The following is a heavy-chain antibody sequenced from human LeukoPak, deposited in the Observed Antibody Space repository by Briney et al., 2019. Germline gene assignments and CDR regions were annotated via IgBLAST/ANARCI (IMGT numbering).Heavy chain of an antibody. CDR2: ITGPADRT. V-gene: IGHV3-23*01. CDR3: ASMNGYFEY. CDR1: GFTFDSYA. Sequence: AGGSLRLSCTASGFTFDSYAMSWVRQAPGKGLEWVSAITGPADRTYYADSVRGRFTISRDNSKNTPYLQMNSLRAEDTAVYYCASMNGYFEYWGQGTLVTVPS. D-gene: IGHD1-1*01. J-gene: IGHJ4*02.